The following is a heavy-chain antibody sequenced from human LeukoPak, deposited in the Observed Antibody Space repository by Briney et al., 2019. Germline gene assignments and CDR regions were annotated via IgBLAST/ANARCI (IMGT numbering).Heavy chain of an antibody. D-gene: IGHD2-15*01. CDR3: ARGVWGSGSSRHYNWFDP. CDR2: INHSGST. J-gene: IGHJ5*02. CDR1: GGSFSGYY. Sequence: SETLSLTCAVYGGSFSGYYWSWIRQPPGKGLEWIGEINHSGSTNYNPSLKSRVTISVDTSKNQFSLKLSSVTAADTAVYYCARGVWGSGSSRHYNWFDPWGQGTLVTVSS. V-gene: IGHV4-34*01.